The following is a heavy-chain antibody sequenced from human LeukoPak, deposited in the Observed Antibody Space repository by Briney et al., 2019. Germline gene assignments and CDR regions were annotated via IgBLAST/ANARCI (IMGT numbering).Heavy chain of an antibody. CDR3: ARDDRYSYGYYFDY. CDR1: GFTFSSYW. J-gene: IGHJ4*02. V-gene: IGHV3-21*01. CDR2: ISSSSSYI. Sequence: GGSLRLSCAASGFTFSSYWMSWVRQAPGKGLEWVSSISSSSSYIYYADSVKGRFTISRDNAKNSLYLQMNSLRAEDTAVYYCARDDRYSYGYYFDYWGQGTLVTVSS. D-gene: IGHD5-18*01.